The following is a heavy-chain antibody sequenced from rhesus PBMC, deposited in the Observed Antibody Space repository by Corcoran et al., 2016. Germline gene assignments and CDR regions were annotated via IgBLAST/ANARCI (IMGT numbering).Heavy chain of an antibody. V-gene: IGHV4-127*01. CDR3: ARGGGRVDY. D-gene: IGHD1-44*02. Sequence: VQLQESGPGLVKPSETLSLTCAVSGYSISSGYGWSWIRQPPGTGLEWIGYIGGSSGSTNYNPSLKSRVTISKDTSKNQFSLKLNSVIAVDTAVYYCARGGGRVDYWGQGVLVTVSS. CDR1: GYSISSGYG. CDR2: IGGSSGST. J-gene: IGHJ4*01.